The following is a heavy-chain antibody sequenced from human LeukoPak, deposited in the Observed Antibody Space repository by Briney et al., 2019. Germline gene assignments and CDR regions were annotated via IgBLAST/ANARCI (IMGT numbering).Heavy chain of an antibody. CDR2: IYYSGST. Sequence: SETLSLTCTVSGGSISSGDYYWSWIRQPPGKGLEWIGYIYYSGSTNYNPSLKSRVTISVDTSKNQFSLKLSSVTAADTAVYYCARLFSSWTDYFDYWGQGTLVTVSS. D-gene: IGHD6-13*01. V-gene: IGHV4-61*08. J-gene: IGHJ4*02. CDR3: ARLFSSWTDYFDY. CDR1: GGSISSGDYY.